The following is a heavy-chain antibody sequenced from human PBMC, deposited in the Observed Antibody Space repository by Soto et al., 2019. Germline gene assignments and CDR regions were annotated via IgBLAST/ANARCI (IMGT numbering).Heavy chain of an antibody. CDR3: VKDQEAGRVYSSSSAFDI. J-gene: IGHJ3*02. Sequence: GGSLRLSCSASGFTFSSYAMHWVRQAPGKGLEYVSAISSNGGSTYYADSVKGRFTISRDNSKNTLYLQMSSLRAEDTAVYYCVKDQEAGRVYSSSSAFDIWGQGTMVTVSS. V-gene: IGHV3-64D*06. CDR1: GFTFSSYA. D-gene: IGHD6-6*01. CDR2: ISSNGGST.